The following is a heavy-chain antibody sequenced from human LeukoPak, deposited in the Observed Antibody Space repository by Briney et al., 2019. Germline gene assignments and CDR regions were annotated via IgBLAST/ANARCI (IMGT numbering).Heavy chain of an antibody. J-gene: IGHJ4*02. D-gene: IGHD2-2*01. CDR1: GYTFTGYY. CDR3: ARDFCSSTSCYVMGDY. V-gene: IGHV1-2*06. Sequence: ASVKVSCKASGYTFTGYYMHWVRQAPGRGLEWMGRINPNSGGTNYAQKFQGRVTMTRDTSISTAYMELSRLRSDDTAVYYCARDFCSSTSCYVMGDYWGQGTLVTVSS. CDR2: INPNSGGT.